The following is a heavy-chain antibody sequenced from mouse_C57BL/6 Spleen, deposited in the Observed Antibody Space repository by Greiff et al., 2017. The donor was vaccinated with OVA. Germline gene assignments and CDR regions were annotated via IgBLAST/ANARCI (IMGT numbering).Heavy chain of an antibody. CDR1: GFTFSDAW. CDR2: IRNKANNHAT. D-gene: IGHD3-2*02. J-gene: IGHJ3*01. V-gene: IGHV6-6*01. CDR3: TPGQLRLRDWFAY. Sequence: EVKLMESGGGLVQPGGSMKLSCAASGFTFSDAWMDWVRQSPEKGLEWVAEIRNKANNHATYYAESVKGRFTISRDDSKSSVYLQMNSLRAEDTGIYYCTPGQLRLRDWFAYWGQGTLVTVSA.